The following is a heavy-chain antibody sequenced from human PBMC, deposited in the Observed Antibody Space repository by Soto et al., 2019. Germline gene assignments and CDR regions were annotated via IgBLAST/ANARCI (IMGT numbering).Heavy chain of an antibody. CDR1: GFTFSESA. V-gene: IGHV3-73*01. CDR3: TSRRDWTAVDPFDY. CDR2: IRNKDNNYAT. Sequence: GGSLRLSCAASGFTFSESAMHWVRQASGKGLEWVGGIRNKDNNYATAYTASVKGRFTISRDDSKNTVYLQMNSLKIDDTAVYYCTSRRDWTAVDPFDYWGLGTLVTVSS. J-gene: IGHJ4*02. D-gene: IGHD5-18*01.